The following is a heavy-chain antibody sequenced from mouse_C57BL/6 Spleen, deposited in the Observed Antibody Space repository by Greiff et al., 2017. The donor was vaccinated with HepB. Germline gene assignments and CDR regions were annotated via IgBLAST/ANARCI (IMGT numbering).Heavy chain of an antibody. CDR2: INPSSGYT. D-gene: IGHD2-5*01. Sequence: VQLVESGAELAKPGASVKLSCKASGYTFTSYWMHWVNQRPGQGLEWIGYINPSSGYTKYNQKFKDKATLTADKSSSTAYMQLSSLTYEDSAVYYCARAYYSNYSYAMDYWGQGTSVTVSS. V-gene: IGHV1-7*01. J-gene: IGHJ4*01. CDR3: ARAYYSNYSYAMDY. CDR1: GYTFTSYW.